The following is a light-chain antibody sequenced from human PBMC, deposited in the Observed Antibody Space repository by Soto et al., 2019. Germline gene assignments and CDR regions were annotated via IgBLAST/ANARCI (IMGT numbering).Light chain of an antibody. Sequence: DIQMTQSPSTLSASVGDRVTITCRASQSISSWLAWYQQKPGKAPKLLIYKASSLESGVPSRFSGSGSGTEFTLTISSLQPDDFATYYCQQYNRNPHTFGQGTKLEIK. CDR1: QSISSW. CDR2: KAS. CDR3: QQYNRNPHT. J-gene: IGKJ2*01. V-gene: IGKV1-5*03.